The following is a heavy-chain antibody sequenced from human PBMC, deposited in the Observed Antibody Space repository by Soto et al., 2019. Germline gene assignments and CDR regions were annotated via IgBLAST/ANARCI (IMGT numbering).Heavy chain of an antibody. CDR3: ARDQDSAAHLNYYVIDY. V-gene: IGHV3-48*02. CDR1: GFTFSIYT. CDR2: ISSTSSTR. Sequence: PGGSLRLSSAASGFTFSIYTMNWVRQSPGKGLEWVSHISSTSSTRYYAGSVKGRFTISRDNAQNSLYLQMNSLREEDTGGYFCARDQDSAAHLNYYVIDYWGQGTTVTVSS. D-gene: IGHD6-25*01. J-gene: IGHJ6*02.